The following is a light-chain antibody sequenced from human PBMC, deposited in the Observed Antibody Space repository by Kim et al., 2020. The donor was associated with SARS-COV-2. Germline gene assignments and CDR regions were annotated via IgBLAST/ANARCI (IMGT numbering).Light chain of an antibody. CDR3: QHFDGLAWT. Sequence: PGDRATLSCRTSQTVRNNYLSWYVQKPGQGPRLLIFGASRRATGIPDRFSGSGSGTDFTLTIGRLEPEDFAVYYCQHFDGLAWTFGQGTKVDIK. CDR2: GAS. CDR1: QTVRNNY. V-gene: IGKV3-20*01. J-gene: IGKJ1*01.